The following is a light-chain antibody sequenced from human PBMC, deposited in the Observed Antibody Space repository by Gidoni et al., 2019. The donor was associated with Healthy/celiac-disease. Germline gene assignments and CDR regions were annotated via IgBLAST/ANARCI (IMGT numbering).Light chain of an antibody. CDR3: QQYDNWPPLT. V-gene: IGKV3-15*01. CDR1: QSVNSN. CDR2: GAY. Sequence: EIAMTQSPATLSVSPWERATLSCRATQSVNSNLAWYQQKPGQAPRHLIYGAYTRATSIPARVRRSGSGTEFTLTISSLQSEDCAVYYCQQYDNWPPLTFGGGTKVEIK. J-gene: IGKJ4*01.